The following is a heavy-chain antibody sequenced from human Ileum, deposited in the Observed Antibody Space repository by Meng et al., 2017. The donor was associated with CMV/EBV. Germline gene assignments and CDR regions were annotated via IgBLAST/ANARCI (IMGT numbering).Heavy chain of an antibody. CDR1: GFTFSTYY. V-gene: IGHV3-33*06. CDR2: IWYDGSNK. Sequence: GESLKISCAASGFTFSTYYMHWVRQAPGKGLEWVAVIWYDGSNKYYADSVKGRFTISRDNSKNTLYLQMNSLRAEDTAVYYCAKDQGVTYYYYGMDVWGQGTTVTVSS. CDR3: AKDQGVTYYYYGMDV. D-gene: IGHD3-3*01. J-gene: IGHJ6*02.